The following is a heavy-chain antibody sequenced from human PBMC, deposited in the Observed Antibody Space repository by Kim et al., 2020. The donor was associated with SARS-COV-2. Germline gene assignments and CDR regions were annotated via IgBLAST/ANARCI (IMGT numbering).Heavy chain of an antibody. CDR1: GFTFSSYA. CDR2: ISYDGRNK. Sequence: GGSLRLSCAASGFTFSSYAMHWVRQAPGKGLEWVAVISYDGRNKYYADSVKGRFTISRDNSKNTLYLQMNSLRAEDTAVYYCARAVSGSYFHPFDYWGQGTLVTVSS. V-gene: IGHV3-30*04. D-gene: IGHD1-26*01. J-gene: IGHJ4*02. CDR3: ARAVSGSYFHPFDY.